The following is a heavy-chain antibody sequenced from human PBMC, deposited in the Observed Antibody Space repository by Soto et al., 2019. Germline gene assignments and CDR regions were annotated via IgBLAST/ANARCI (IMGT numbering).Heavy chain of an antibody. Sequence: GGSLRLSCAASGFPFRSYAMHWVRLATGKGLEWVAVISYDGTNKYYADSVKGLFTVSRDNSKNTLYLQMNSRRAEDTAVYYCASQNYYGSGSYSAPFYYWGQGTLVTVSS. J-gene: IGHJ4*02. CDR2: ISYDGTNK. V-gene: IGHV3-30-3*01. D-gene: IGHD3-10*01. CDR3: ASQNYYGSGSYSAPFYY. CDR1: GFPFRSYA.